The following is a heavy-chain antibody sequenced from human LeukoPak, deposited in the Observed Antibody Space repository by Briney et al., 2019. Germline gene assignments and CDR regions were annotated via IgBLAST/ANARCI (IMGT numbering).Heavy chain of an antibody. J-gene: IGHJ4*02. CDR3: ARDRYSYGYDY. Sequence: PSETLSLTCAVSGGPISSGGYSWSWIRQPPGKGLEWIGYIYHSGSTYYNPSLKSRVTISVDRSKNQFSLKLSSVTAADTAVYYCARDRYSYGYDYWGQGTLVTVSS. D-gene: IGHD5-18*01. V-gene: IGHV4-30-2*01. CDR1: GGPISSGGYS. CDR2: IYHSGST.